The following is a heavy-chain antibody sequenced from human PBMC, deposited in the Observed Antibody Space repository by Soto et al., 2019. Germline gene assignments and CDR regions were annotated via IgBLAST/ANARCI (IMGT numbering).Heavy chain of an antibody. J-gene: IGHJ4*02. CDR1: GFTFSSYW. V-gene: IGHV3-74*01. Sequence: LRLSCAASGFTFSSYWMHWVRQAPGKGLVWVSRINSDGSSTSYADSVKGRFTISRDNAKNTLYLQMNSLRAEDTAVNYCAGRPGNSSDDYWGQGTLVTVSS. CDR3: AGRPGNSSDDY. CDR2: INSDGSST. D-gene: IGHD5-18*01.